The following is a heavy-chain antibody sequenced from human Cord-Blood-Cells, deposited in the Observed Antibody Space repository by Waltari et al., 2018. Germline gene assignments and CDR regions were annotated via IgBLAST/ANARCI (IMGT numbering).Heavy chain of an antibody. J-gene: IGHJ3*02. CDR3: ARDWEAAAGNAFDI. CDR1: GFTLSSHW. V-gene: IGHV3-7*01. CDR2: IKQDGSEK. Sequence: EVQLVESGGGLVEPGGSLRLSCAASGFTLSSHWMSWVRQAPGKGLEWVANIKQDGSEKYYVDSVKGRFTISRDNAKNSLYLQMNSLRAENTAVYYCARDWEAAAGNAFDIWGQGTMVTVSS. D-gene: IGHD6-13*01.